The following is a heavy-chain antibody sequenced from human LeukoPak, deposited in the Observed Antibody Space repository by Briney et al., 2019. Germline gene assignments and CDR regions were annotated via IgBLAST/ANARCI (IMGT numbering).Heavy chain of an antibody. CDR3: ARAGITIFGVVSRQDYYYYYMDV. D-gene: IGHD3-3*01. J-gene: IGHJ6*03. V-gene: IGHV1-2*02. CDR2: INPNSGGT. CDR1: GYTFTGYY. Sequence: ASVKVSCKASGYTFTGYYMHWVRQAPGQGLEWMGWINPNSGGTNYAQKFQGRVTMTRDTSISTAYMELSRLRSDDTAVYHCARAGITIFGVVSRQDYYYYYMDVWGKGTTVTVSS.